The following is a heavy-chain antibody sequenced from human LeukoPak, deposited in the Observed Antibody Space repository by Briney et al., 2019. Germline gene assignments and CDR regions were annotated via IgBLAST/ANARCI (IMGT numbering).Heavy chain of an antibody. CDR3: QSRFLEWLLDY. V-gene: IGHV4-39*01. D-gene: IGHD3-3*01. CDR2: IYYRGYT. Sequence: SETLSLTCTVSGGSISSNNYYWGWIRQPPGKGLEWIGSIYYRGYTYYNPSLKSRVTISVDTSKNQFSLKLSSVTAADTAIYYCQSRFLEWLLDYWGQGTLVTVSS. CDR1: GGSISSNNYY. J-gene: IGHJ4*02.